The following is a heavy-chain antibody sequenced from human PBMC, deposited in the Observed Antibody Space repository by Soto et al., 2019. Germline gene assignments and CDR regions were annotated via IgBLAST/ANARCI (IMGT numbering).Heavy chain of an antibody. D-gene: IGHD3-9*01. J-gene: IGHJ5*02. CDR1: GGVFSNYA. Sequence: QVQLVQSGAEVKQPGSSVKVSCKASGGVFSNYALTWVRQAPGQGPEWVGGLVPVFGTPNYAPKFQGRVTVTADESTRTGYLELSTLTSADTAIYDCARGSHYLSTGYYVDTWGQGTLVIVSS. V-gene: IGHV1-69*01. CDR3: ARGSHYLSTGYYVDT. CDR2: LVPVFGTP.